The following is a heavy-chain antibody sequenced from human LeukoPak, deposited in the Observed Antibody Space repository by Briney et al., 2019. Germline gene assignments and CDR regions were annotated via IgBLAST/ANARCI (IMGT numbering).Heavy chain of an antibody. Sequence: SETLSLTCTVSGGSISSSSYYWGWIRQPPGKGLEWIGYIYYSGSTNYNPSLKSRVTISVDTSKNQFSLKLSSVTAADTAVYYCARVRGDYYYDSSGYYYFDYWGQGTLVTVSS. V-gene: IGHV4-61*05. J-gene: IGHJ4*02. CDR1: GGSISSSSYY. D-gene: IGHD3-22*01. CDR3: ARVRGDYYYDSSGYYYFDY. CDR2: IYYSGST.